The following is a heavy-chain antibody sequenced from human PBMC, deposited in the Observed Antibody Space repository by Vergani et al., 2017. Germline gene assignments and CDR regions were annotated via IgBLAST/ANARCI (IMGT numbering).Heavy chain of an antibody. CDR3: ARGHGYSFGSYYFDY. Sequence: EMQLVDSGGGLVQPGGSLRLSCAASGFTFSSYSMNWVRQAPGKGLEWVSYISSSGSPIYYADSVKGRFTISRDNAKNSLYLQMNSLRAEDTAVYYCARGHGYSFGSYYFDYWGQGTLVTVSS. V-gene: IGHV3-48*01. D-gene: IGHD5-18*01. CDR1: GFTFSSYS. J-gene: IGHJ4*02. CDR2: ISSSGSPI.